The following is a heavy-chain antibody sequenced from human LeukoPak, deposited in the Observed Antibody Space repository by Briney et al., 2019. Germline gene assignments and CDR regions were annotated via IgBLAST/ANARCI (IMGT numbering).Heavy chain of an antibody. CDR1: GGSISSSSYY. CDR2: IYYSGST. V-gene: IGHV4-39*01. Sequence: ASETLSLTCTVSGGSISSSSYYWGWIRQPPGKGLEWIGSIYYSGSTYYNPSLKSRVTISVDTSKNQFSLKLSSVTAADTAVYYCARLEVPAAISARVRYYYYYMDVWGKGTTVTVSS. J-gene: IGHJ6*03. D-gene: IGHD2-2*02. CDR3: ARLEVPAAISARVRYYYYYMDV.